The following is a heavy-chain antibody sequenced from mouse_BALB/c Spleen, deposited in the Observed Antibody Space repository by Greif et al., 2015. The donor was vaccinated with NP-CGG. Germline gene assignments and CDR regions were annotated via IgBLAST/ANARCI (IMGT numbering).Heavy chain of an antibody. J-gene: IGHJ1*01. V-gene: IGHV5-6-2*01. Sequence: EVMLVESGGGLVKLGGSLKLSCAASGFTFSSYYMSWVRQTPEKRLELVAAINSNGGSTYYPDTVKGRFTISRDNAENTLYLQMSSLKSEDTALDYCARPDYGYFDVWGAGTTVTVSS. CDR3: ARPDYGYFDV. CDR2: INSNGGST. CDR1: GFTFSSYY.